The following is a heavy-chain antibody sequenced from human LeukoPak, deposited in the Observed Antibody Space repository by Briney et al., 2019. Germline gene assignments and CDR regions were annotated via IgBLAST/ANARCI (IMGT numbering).Heavy chain of an antibody. CDR1: GFTFSSYD. CDR3: ARDAGSSWYWGALDM. CDR2: ISARSTII. J-gene: IGHJ3*02. D-gene: IGHD6-13*01. Sequence: PGRSLRLSCAASGFTFSSYDMNWVRQAPGKGLEWVSYISARSTIIYYADSVKGRFTVSRDEAKNSMYLQMNSLRDEDTAIYYCARDAGSSWYWGALDMWGQGTVVIVSS. V-gene: IGHV3-48*02.